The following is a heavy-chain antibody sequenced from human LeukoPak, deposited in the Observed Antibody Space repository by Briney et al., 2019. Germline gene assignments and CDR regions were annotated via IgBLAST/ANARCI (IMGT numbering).Heavy chain of an antibody. J-gene: IGHJ5*02. D-gene: IGHD1-26*01. Sequence: GEALKISCNCSGYSFTSYWIAWVRQRPGKGLEWMGIIDPGDSETRYSPSFQGQVTISADKSISTAYLQWSSLKASDTAMYYCARPGGRYTNWFAPWGQGTLVTVSS. V-gene: IGHV5-51*01. CDR2: IDPGDSET. CDR1: GYSFTSYW. CDR3: ARPGGRYTNWFAP.